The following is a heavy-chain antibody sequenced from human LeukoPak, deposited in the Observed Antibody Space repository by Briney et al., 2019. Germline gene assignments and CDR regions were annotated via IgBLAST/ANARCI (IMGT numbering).Heavy chain of an antibody. CDR3: ARDGYINDAFDI. V-gene: IGHV4-31*03. Sequence: SETLSLTCTESGDSLTTDDSFWSWIRQFPGKGLEWIGYIHYRGTTNYNPSLKSRLSMSIDMSKDQFSLNLTSVTAADTAIYYCARDGYINDAFDIWGQGIVVTVSS. D-gene: IGHD1-1*01. J-gene: IGHJ3*02. CDR1: GDSLTTDDSF. CDR2: IHYRGTT.